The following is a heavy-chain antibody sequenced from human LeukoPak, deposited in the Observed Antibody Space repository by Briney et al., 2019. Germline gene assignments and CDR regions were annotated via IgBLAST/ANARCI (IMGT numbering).Heavy chain of an antibody. J-gene: IGHJ4*02. CDR2: ISYDGNTK. D-gene: IGHD2-8*01. Sequence: GRSLRLSCAASGFTFRSYGMHWVRQAPGKGLEWVAFISYDGNTKYYADSVKGRFTISRDNSNNTLHLHMNSLTTEDTAVYYCAKSRDMYDPTPAYWGQGTLVTVSS. CDR3: AKSRDMYDPTPAY. V-gene: IGHV3-30*18. CDR1: GFTFRSYG.